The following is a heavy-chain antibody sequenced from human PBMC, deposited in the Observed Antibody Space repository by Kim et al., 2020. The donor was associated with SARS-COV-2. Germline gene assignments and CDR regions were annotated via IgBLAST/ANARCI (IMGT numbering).Heavy chain of an antibody. D-gene: IGHD2-2*01. J-gene: IGHJ6*02. Sequence: GGSLRLSCAASGFTFSSYSMNWVRQAPGKGLEWVSSISSSSSYIYYADSVKGRFTISRDNAKNSLYLQMNSLRAEDTAVYYCARGDIVVVPARMVLSQYYYYGMDVWGQGTTVTVSS. V-gene: IGHV3-21*01. CDR2: ISSSSSYI. CDR1: GFTFSSYS. CDR3: ARGDIVVVPARMVLSQYYYYGMDV.